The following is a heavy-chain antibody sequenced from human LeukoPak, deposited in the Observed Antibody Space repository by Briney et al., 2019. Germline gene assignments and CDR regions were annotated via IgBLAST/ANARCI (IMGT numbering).Heavy chain of an antibody. CDR1: GGSISCGGYY. CDR3: ASNSSPGY. V-gene: IGHV4-39*01. J-gene: IGHJ4*02. D-gene: IGHD6-13*01. Sequence: SETLSLTCAVSGGSISCGGYYWGWIRQPPGKGLEWIGSIYYSGSTYYNPSLKSRVTISVDTSKNQFSLKLSSVTAADTAVYYCASNSSPGYWGQGILVTVSS. CDR2: IYYSGST.